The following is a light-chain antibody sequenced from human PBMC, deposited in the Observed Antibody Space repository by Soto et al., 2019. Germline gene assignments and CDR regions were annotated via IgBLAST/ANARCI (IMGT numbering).Light chain of an antibody. CDR2: DAS. J-gene: IGKJ5*01. V-gene: IGKV3-11*01. CDR3: QQRSNWPAIT. CDR1: QSVSTY. Sequence: EIVLTQSPATLSLSPGERATLSCRASQSVSTYLAWYQQKPGQAPRLLIYDASTRATGIPARFSGSGSGTDFTLTISSLEPEDFAVYYCQQRSNWPAITFGQGTRLEIQ.